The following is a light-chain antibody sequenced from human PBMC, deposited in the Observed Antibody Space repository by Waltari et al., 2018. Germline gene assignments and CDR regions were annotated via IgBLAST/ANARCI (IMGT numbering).Light chain of an antibody. CDR3: SSPSTKNSGV. V-gene: IGLV2-14*01. Sequence: QSALTQPASVSASPGQSITISSPGTGGYIGSSSFVSCYQHHPGRAPKVLIFDVKHRPSGICDRFSGSKSGSTASLTISGLQTEDDADYFCSSPSTKNSGVFGGGTKVTVL. J-gene: IGLJ2*01. CDR2: DVK. CDR1: GGYIGSSSF.